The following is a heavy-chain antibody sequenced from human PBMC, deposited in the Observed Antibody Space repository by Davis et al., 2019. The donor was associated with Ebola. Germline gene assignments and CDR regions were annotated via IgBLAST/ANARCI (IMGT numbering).Heavy chain of an antibody. D-gene: IGHD3-10*01. V-gene: IGHV3-7*01. Sequence: GGSLRLSCAASGFTFSDYYMSWVRQAPGKGLEWVANIKQDGSEKYYVDSVKGRFTISRDNAKNSLYLQMNSLRAEDTAVYYCAKDQAMAWFGETLIDYWGQGTLVTVSS. CDR2: IKQDGSEK. CDR1: GFTFSDYY. J-gene: IGHJ4*02. CDR3: AKDQAMAWFGETLIDY.